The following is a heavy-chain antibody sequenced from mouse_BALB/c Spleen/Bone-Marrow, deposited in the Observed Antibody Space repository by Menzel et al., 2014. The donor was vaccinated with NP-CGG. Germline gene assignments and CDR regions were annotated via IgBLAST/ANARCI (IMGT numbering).Heavy chain of an antibody. CDR2: INPSNGRT. J-gene: IGHJ2*01. CDR3: ARRTTTVVATDY. Sequence: QVQLQQSGAELVKPGASVKLSCKASGYTFTSYWMHWVKQRPGQGLEWIGEINPSNGRTNYNEKFKSKATLTVDKSSSKAYMQLSSLTSEDSAVYYCARRTTTVVATDYWGQGTTLTVSS. V-gene: IGHV1S81*02. D-gene: IGHD1-1*01. CDR1: GYTFTSYW.